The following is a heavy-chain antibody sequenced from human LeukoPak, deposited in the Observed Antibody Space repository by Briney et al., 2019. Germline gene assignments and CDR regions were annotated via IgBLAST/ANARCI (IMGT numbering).Heavy chain of an antibody. CDR1: GFTFSSYS. Sequence: PGGSLRLSCAASGFTFSSYSMNWVRQAPGKGLEWVAIMARGGTKYYAASVKGGFTISKDKARNSVYLQMNSLRDEDTAVYSCARAQTMFWEFDGFDIWGRGTKATVSS. CDR3: ARAQTMFWEFDGFDI. V-gene: IGHV3-69-1*01. CDR2: MARGGTK. D-gene: IGHD3-10*02. J-gene: IGHJ3*02.